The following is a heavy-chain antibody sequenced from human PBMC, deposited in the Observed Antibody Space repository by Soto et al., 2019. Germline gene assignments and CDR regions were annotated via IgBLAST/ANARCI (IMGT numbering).Heavy chain of an antibody. J-gene: IGHJ2*01. Sequence: QVQLVQSGAEVKKPGASVKVSCKASGYIFTNYAMHWVRQAPGQGLEWMGWINAGNGYTKYSQKLQGRVTITRDTSATTADMDLTSLRSEDTAVYYCARGAALYVGHWYFDLWGRGTLVTVSS. CDR2: INAGNGYT. V-gene: IGHV1-3*01. CDR3: ARGAALYVGHWYFDL. D-gene: IGHD3-10*02. CDR1: GYIFTNYA.